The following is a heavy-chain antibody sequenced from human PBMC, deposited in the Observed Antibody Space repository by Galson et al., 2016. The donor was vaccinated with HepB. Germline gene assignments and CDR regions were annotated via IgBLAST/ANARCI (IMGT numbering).Heavy chain of an antibody. J-gene: IGHJ4*02. D-gene: IGHD6-13*01. V-gene: IGHV3-74*01. CDR3: ARGQGGYSSSWHDY. CDR2: INSDGTST. Sequence: SLRLSCAASGFTISTYWMHWVRQAPGKGLVWVSRINSDGTSTSYADSVKGRFTISRDNAKNTLYLQMSSLRAEDTAVYYCARGQGGYSSSWHDYWGQGTLDTVSS. CDR1: GFTISTYW.